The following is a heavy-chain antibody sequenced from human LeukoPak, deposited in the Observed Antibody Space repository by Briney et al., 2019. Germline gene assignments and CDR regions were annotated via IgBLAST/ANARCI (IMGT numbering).Heavy chain of an antibody. J-gene: IGHJ6*03. CDR2: IYYSGNT. Sequence: SETLSLTCTVSGVSISSSNSYWGWIRQPPGKGLEWIGSIYYSGNTYYNASLKSRVTMSVDTSKNQFSLKLSSVTAADTAVYYCAREVPSAGYYYYYYYMDVWGKGTTVTISS. CDR3: AREVPSAGYYYYYYYMDV. D-gene: IGHD1-1*01. V-gene: IGHV4-39*07. CDR1: GVSISSSNSY.